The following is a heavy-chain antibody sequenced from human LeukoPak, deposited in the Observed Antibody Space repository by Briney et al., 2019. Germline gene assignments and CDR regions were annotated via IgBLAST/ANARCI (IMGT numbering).Heavy chain of an antibody. V-gene: IGHV1-18*01. CDR3: ARANYYDSSAYYKGWFDP. J-gene: IGHJ5*02. D-gene: IGHD3-22*01. Sequence: ASVKVSCKASGYIFTDYGVSWVRQAPGQGLEWMGWTSAYNANPNYAQKFQGRVTMTTDTSTSTAYMELRSLRSDDTAVYYCARANYYDSSAYYKGWFDPWGQGTLVTVSS. CDR1: GYIFTDYG. CDR2: TSAYNANP.